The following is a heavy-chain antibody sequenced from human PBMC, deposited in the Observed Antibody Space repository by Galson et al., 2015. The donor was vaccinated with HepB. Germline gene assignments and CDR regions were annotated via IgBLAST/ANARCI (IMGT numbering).Heavy chain of an antibody. D-gene: IGHD6-19*01. CDR1: GGTFSSYA. V-gene: IGHV1-69*04. J-gene: IGHJ6*03. CDR2: IIPILGIA. Sequence: SVKVSCKASGGTFSSYAISWVRQAPGQGLEWMGRIIPILGIANYAQKFQGRVTITADKSTSTAYMELSSLRSEDTAVYYCASGGGSGWYTYYMDVWGKGTTVTVSS. CDR3: ASGGGSGWYTYYMDV.